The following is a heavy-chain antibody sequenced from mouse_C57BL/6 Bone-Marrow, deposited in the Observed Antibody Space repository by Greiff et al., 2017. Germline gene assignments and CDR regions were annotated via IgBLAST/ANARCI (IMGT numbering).Heavy chain of an antibody. CDR1: GYTFTDYY. CDR2: IYPGSGNT. J-gene: IGHJ2*01. CDR3: ARGDYYGLYDG. V-gene: IGHV1-76*01. D-gene: IGHD1-2*01. Sequence: VKLVESGAELVRPGASVTLSCKASGYTFTDYYIHWVKQTPGQGLEWIARIYPGSGNTYYNEKFKGKATLTAEKSSSTAYMQLRSLTSEDSAVYFYARGDYYGLYDGWGQGTTLTVSS.